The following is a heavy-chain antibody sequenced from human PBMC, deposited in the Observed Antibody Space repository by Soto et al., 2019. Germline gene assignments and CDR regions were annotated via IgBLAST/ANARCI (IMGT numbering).Heavy chain of an antibody. D-gene: IGHD2-8*01. Sequence: ASVKVSCKASGYTFTSYAMHWVRQAPGQRLEWMGWINAGNGNTKYSQKFQGRVTITRDTSASTAYMELSSPRSEDTAVYYCATSDIVLMVYAPAFDYWGQGTLVTVSS. CDR1: GYTFTSYA. J-gene: IGHJ4*02. V-gene: IGHV1-3*01. CDR2: INAGNGNT. CDR3: ATSDIVLMVYAPAFDY.